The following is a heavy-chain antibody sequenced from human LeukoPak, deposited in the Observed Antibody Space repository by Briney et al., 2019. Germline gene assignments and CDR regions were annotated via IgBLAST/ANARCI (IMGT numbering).Heavy chain of an antibody. D-gene: IGHD2-15*01. CDR1: GGSISNYY. J-gene: IGHJ4*02. CDR2: VYDTGRS. V-gene: IGHV4-59*01. CDR3: ARGGGSFLLGL. Sequence: SETLSLTCTVSGGSISNYYWSWIRQPPGKGLEWIGCVYDTGRSNYNPSLKSRVTISVDTSKNQFSLKLTSVTAADTAVYYCARGGGSFLLGLWGQGTLVTVAS.